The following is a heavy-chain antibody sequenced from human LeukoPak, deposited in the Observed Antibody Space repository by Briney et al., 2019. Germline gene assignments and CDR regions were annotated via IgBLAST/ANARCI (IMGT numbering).Heavy chain of an antibody. V-gene: IGHV1-8*01. Sequence: ASVKVSCKASGYSFTSLDINWVRQATGQGLEWMGWMNPNSGNTGYAQRFQGRVTMTTDTSIKTAYIELSSLRSEDTAVYYCARAGRKYAFDYWGQGTLVTVSS. CDR3: ARAGRKYAFDY. CDR2: MNPNSGNT. CDR1: GYSFTSLD. J-gene: IGHJ4*02. D-gene: IGHD3-10*01.